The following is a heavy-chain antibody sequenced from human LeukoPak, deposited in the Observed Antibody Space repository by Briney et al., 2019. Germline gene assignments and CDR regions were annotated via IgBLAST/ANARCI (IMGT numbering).Heavy chain of an antibody. CDR1: GFIFSDYY. V-gene: IGHV3-11*06. J-gene: IGHJ5*02. Sequence: PGGSLRLSCAASGFIFSDYYMSWIRQAPGKGLEWVSYISSSSSYTKYADSVKGRFTISRDNAKNSLYLQMNSLRAEDTAVYYCARGYDSSGYYVNCFDPWGQGTLVTVSS. CDR2: ISSSSSYT. D-gene: IGHD3-22*01. CDR3: ARGYDSSGYYVNCFDP.